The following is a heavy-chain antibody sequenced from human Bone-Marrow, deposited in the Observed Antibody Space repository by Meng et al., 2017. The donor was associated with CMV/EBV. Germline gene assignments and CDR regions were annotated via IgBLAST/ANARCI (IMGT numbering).Heavy chain of an antibody. CDR3: AREGGYSYGVYFDY. D-gene: IGHD5-18*01. J-gene: IGHJ4*02. V-gene: IGHV3-30*04. Sequence: GGSLRLSCAASGFTFSSYEMNWVRQAPGKGLEWVAVISYDGSNKYYADSVKGRFTISRDNSKNTLYLQMNSLRAEDTAVYYCAREGGYSYGVYFDYWGQGTLVTVSS. CDR2: ISYDGSNK. CDR1: GFTFSSYE.